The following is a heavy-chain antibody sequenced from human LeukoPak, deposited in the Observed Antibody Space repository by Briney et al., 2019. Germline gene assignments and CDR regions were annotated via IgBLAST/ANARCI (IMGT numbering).Heavy chain of an antibody. CDR3: ARPAPPGGILYGFHI. Sequence: GRSLRLSCAASGFIFSTYAMHWVRRAPGKGLEWVAVISYDGNYRNYADSVKGRFTISRDNSKNTLHLQMNSLGAEDTAVYYCARPAPPGGILYGFHIWGQGTMVTVSS. V-gene: IGHV3-30*03. CDR1: GFIFSTYA. CDR2: ISYDGNYR. J-gene: IGHJ3*02.